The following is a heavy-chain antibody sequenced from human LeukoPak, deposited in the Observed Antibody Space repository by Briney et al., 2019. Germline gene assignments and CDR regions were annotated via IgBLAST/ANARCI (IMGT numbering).Heavy chain of an antibody. CDR1: GFTFSSYG. D-gene: IGHD2-15*01. J-gene: IGHJ4*02. Sequence: GGSLRLSCAASGFTFSSYGMHWVCEAPGKGLEWVADIWYVGSNKYYADSVKGRFTSSRDNSKNTLYLQMNSLRAEDTAVYYCARDLVVYCSGGSCYLFDYWGQGTLVTVSS. CDR2: IWYVGSNK. V-gene: IGHV3-33*01. CDR3: ARDLVVYCSGGSCYLFDY.